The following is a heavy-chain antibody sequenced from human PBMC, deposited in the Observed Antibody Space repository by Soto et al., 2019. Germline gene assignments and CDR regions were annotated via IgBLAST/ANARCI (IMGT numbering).Heavy chain of an antibody. D-gene: IGHD3-22*01. Sequence: SLRLSCAASGFTFSSYAMSWVRQAPGKGLEWVSAISGSGGSTYYADSVKGRFTISRDNSKNTLYLQMNSLRAEDTAVYYCAKDLGITGSSGYYYRAEYFQHWGQGTLVTVSS. CDR3: AKDLGITGSSGYYYRAEYFQH. V-gene: IGHV3-23*01. CDR2: ISGSGGST. CDR1: GFTFSSYA. J-gene: IGHJ1*01.